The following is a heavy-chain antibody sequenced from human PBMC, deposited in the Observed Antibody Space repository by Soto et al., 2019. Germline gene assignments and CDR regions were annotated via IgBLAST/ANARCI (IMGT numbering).Heavy chain of an antibody. Sequence: GASVKVSCKASGYTFTSYGISWVRQAPGQGLEWMGWISAYNGNTNYAQKLQGRVTMTTDTSTSTAYMELRSLRSDDTAVYYCARVVFTMVRGVIIQMYYYYGMDVWGQGTTVTVSS. D-gene: IGHD3-10*01. V-gene: IGHV1-18*01. J-gene: IGHJ6*02. CDR1: GYTFTSYG. CDR2: ISAYNGNT. CDR3: ARVVFTMVRGVIIQMYYYYGMDV.